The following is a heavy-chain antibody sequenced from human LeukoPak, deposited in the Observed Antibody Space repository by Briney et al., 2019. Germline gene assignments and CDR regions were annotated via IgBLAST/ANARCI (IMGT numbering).Heavy chain of an antibody. CDR3: ARDGSGRTEPNYFDY. CDR2: IYSGGST. D-gene: IGHD6-19*01. V-gene: IGHV3-66*01. J-gene: IGHJ4*02. CDR1: GFTVSSNY. Sequence: PGGSLRLSCAASGFTVSSNYMSWVRQAPGKGLEWVSVIYSGGSTYYADSVKGRFTTSRDNSKNTLYLQMNSLRAEDTAVYYCARDGSGRTEPNYFDYWGQGTLVTVSS.